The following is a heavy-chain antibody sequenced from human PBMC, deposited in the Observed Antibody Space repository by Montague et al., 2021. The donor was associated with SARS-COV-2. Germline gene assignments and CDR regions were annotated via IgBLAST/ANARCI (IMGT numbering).Heavy chain of an antibody. Sequence: SLRLSCLASGFTFDDYGMSWVRQAPGKGLEWVSGINWNGGSTGYXDSVKGRFTISRDNAKNSLYLQMNSLRAEDTALYYCARDYDILTGYYNDHYYYYGMDVWGQGTTVTVSS. V-gene: IGHV3-20*04. CDR1: GFTFDDYG. D-gene: IGHD3-9*01. J-gene: IGHJ6*02. CDR3: ARDYDILTGYYNDHYYYYGMDV. CDR2: INWNGGST.